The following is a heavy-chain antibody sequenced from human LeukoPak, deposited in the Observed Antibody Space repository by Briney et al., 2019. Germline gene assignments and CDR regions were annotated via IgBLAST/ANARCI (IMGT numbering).Heavy chain of an antibody. V-gene: IGHV4-34*01. CDR1: GGSFSGYY. D-gene: IGHD6-13*01. J-gene: IGHJ5*02. Sequence: SETLSLTCAVYGGSFSGYYWSWLRQPPGKGLEWIGEINRSGSTNYNPSLKSRVTISVDTSKNQFSLKLSSVTAADTAVYYCARGGQQLVQGWFDPWGQGTLVTVSS. CDR2: INRSGST. CDR3: ARGGQQLVQGWFDP.